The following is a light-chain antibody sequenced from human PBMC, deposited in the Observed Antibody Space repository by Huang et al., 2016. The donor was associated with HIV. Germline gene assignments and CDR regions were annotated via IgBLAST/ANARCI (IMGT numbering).Light chain of an antibody. J-gene: IGKJ5*01. V-gene: IGKV1-NL1*01. CDR1: QGISNS. CDR2: AAS. Sequence: DIQMTQSPSSLSASVGDRVTITCRASQGISNSLAWYQQKPGKAPKLLLYAASRLKSGVPSMVSGSGSGTDYTLTISSLQPEDFATYYCQQYYSTPPITFGQGTRLEIK. CDR3: QQYYSTPPIT.